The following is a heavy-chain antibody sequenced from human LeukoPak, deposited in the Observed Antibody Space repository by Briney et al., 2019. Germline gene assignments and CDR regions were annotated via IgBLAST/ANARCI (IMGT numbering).Heavy chain of an antibody. D-gene: IGHD3-22*01. CDR1: GFSLSTGGVG. CDR2: IYWDDDK. V-gene: IGHV2-5*02. J-gene: IGHJ1*01. Sequence: SGPTLVKPTQTLTLTCTFSGFSLSTGGVGVGWIRQPPGKALEWLALIYWDDDKRYSPSLKSRLTITKDTSKNQVVLTMTNMDPVGTATYYCAHSAITMIVPYEYFQHWGQGTLVTVSS. CDR3: AHSAITMIVPYEYFQH.